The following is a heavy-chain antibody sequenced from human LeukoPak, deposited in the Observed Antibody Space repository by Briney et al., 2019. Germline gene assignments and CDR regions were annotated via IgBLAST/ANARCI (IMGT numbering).Heavy chain of an antibody. CDR2: ISSSSSTI. CDR3: ARSPTPEYDSSGYGHFDY. V-gene: IGHV3-48*04. J-gene: IGHJ4*02. D-gene: IGHD3-22*01. Sequence: PGGSLRLSRAASGFTFSSHSMNWVRQAPGKGLEWVSCISSSSSTIYYADSVKGRFTISRDNSKNTLYLQMNSLRAEDTAVYYCARSPTPEYDSSGYGHFDYWGQGTLVTVSS. CDR1: GFTFSSHS.